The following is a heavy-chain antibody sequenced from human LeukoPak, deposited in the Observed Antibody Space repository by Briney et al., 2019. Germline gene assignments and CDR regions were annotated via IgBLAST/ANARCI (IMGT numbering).Heavy chain of an antibody. V-gene: IGHV3-30-3*01. CDR2: VSTDGSNQ. CDR1: GFTFRSFA. J-gene: IGHJ5*02. Sequence: GGSLRLSCAASGFTFRSFAMHWVRQAPGKGLEWVAVVSTDGSNQYYADSVKGRFTISRDNSKNTLYLQMNSLRVEDTAVYYCASTGSGYSNWFDPWGQGTLVTVSS. D-gene: IGHD3-22*01. CDR3: ASTGSGYSNWFDP.